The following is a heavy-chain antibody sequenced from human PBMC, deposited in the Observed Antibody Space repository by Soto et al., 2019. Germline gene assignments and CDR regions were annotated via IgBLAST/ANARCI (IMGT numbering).Heavy chain of an antibody. CDR1: GESISSGGYY. V-gene: IGHV4-31*01. J-gene: IGHJ4*02. CDR2: IYDSESA. CDR3: ARASSSSSAADC. D-gene: IGHD6-6*01. Sequence: QVQLQESGPGLVKPSQTLSLTCSVSGESISSGGYYWSWIRHHPGKGLEWMGYIYDSESAYYNPSLTSPVXXXLXXAKTPCAKRPTSVIVADTAVYYCARASSSSSAADCWGQGILVTV.